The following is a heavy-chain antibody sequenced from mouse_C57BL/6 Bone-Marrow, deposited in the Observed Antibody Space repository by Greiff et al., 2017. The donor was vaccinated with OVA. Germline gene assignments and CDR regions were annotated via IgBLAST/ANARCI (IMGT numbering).Heavy chain of an antibody. CDR2: IYPGNGDT. V-gene: IGHV1-5*01. Sequence: VQLQQSGTVLVRPGASVKMSCKTSGYTFTSYWMHWVKQRPGQGLEWIGAIYPGNGDTSYNQKFKGKAKLTAVTSASTAYMELSSLTYEDSAVYCGTRVGDYDQGFDDWGQGTTLTVSS. J-gene: IGHJ2*01. CDR3: TRVGDYDQGFDD. D-gene: IGHD2-4*01. CDR1: GYTFTSYW.